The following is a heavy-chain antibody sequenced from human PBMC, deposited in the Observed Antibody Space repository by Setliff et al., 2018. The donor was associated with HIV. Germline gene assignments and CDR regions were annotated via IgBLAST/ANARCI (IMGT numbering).Heavy chain of an antibody. Sequence: KPSETLSLTCGVSSYSISSGYCWAWIRQPPGKGLEWIGSIYHSGTTFYNPSLKSRVTISVDTSKNQFSLKLTSVTAADTAVYYCARHAPGSAYGDAYHFDHWGQGTLVTVSS. J-gene: IGHJ4*02. D-gene: IGHD4-17*01. V-gene: IGHV4-38-2*01. CDR3: ARHAPGSAYGDAYHFDH. CDR2: IYHSGTT. CDR1: SYSISSGYC.